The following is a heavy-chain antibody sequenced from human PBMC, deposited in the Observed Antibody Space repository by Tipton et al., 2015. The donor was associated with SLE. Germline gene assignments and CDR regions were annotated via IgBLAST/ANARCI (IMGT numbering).Heavy chain of an antibody. V-gene: IGHV3-11*06. CDR3: AREVAPGAFDY. J-gene: IGHJ4*02. CDR1: GFNFRNYY. D-gene: IGHD5-12*01. Sequence: SLRLSCAASGFNFRNYYMSWIRQAPGKGLEWISYISSNNTYTNYAASVKGRFTISRDTAENSLYLQMNSLRGEDTALYFCAREVAPGAFDYWGPGALVTVSS. CDR2: ISSNNTYT.